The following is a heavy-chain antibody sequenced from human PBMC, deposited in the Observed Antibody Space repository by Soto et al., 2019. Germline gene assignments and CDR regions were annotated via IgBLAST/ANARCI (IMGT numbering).Heavy chain of an antibody. CDR1: GCPFSFYA. J-gene: IGHJ6*02. CDR3: AKDRDYGEVGMDV. D-gene: IGHD4-17*01. CDR2: ISGSGGST. Sequence: LGLCCAATGCPFSFYAMRWVRQAPGKGLEWVSAISGSGGSTYYADSVKGRFTISRDNSKNTLYLQMNSLRAEDTAVYYCAKDRDYGEVGMDVWGQGTTVPVSS. V-gene: IGHV3-23*01.